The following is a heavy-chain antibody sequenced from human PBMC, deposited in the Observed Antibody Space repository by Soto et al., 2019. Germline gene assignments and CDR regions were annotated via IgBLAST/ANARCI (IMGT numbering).Heavy chain of an antibody. D-gene: IGHD7-27*01. J-gene: IGHJ4*02. CDR1: GGSISSYY. Sequence: SETLSLTCTVSGGSISSYYWSWIRQPPGKGLEWIGYIYYSGSTNYNPSLKSRVTISVDTSKNQFSLKLSSVTAADTAVYYCARPGRDWGSLEYWGQGTRVTVSS. CDR3: ARPGRDWGSLEY. V-gene: IGHV4-59*08. CDR2: IYYSGST.